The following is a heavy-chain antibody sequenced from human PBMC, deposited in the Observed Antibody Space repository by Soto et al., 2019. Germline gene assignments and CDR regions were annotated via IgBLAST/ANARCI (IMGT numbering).Heavy chain of an antibody. CDR3: ARRRIDYGGNSAWFDP. CDR2: IYYSGST. CDR1: GGSISRGGYY. V-gene: IGHV4-31*11. J-gene: IGHJ5*02. Sequence: SETLSLTCAISGGSISRGGYYWSWIRQHPGKGREWIGYIYYSGSTYYNPSLKSRVTISVDTSKNQFSLKLSSVTAADTAVYYCARRRIDYGGNSAWFDPWGQGTLVTVSS. D-gene: IGHD4-17*01.